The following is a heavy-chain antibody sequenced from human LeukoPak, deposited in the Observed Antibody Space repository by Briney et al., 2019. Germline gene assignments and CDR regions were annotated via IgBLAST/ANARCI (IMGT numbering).Heavy chain of an antibody. CDR1: GGSISSGDYY. V-gene: IGHV4-61*08. D-gene: IGHD3-10*01. CDR3: ARERAPGSDAFNI. Sequence: SETLSLTCTVSGGSISSGDYYWSWIRQPPGKGLEWIGYIYYSGSTTYNPSLKSRVTISVNTSKNQFSLKLSSVTAADTALYYCARERAPGSDAFNIWGQGTMVTVSS. J-gene: IGHJ3*02. CDR2: IYYSGST.